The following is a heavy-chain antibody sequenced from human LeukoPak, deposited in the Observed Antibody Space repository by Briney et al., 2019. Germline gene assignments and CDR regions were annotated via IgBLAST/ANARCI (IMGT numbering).Heavy chain of an antibody. V-gene: IGHV3-7*01. CDR2: IKYDGNEE. Sequence: GGSLRLSCAASGFTFSRHWMSWMRQAPGKGLEWVANIKYDGNEEYYVDSVKGRFTISRDNAKNSLYLQLNSLRLEDSAVYYCRSGGAAPGSFDQWGQGTLVTVSP. D-gene: IGHD1-1*01. CDR1: GFTFSRHW. CDR3: RSGGAAPGSFDQ. J-gene: IGHJ4*02.